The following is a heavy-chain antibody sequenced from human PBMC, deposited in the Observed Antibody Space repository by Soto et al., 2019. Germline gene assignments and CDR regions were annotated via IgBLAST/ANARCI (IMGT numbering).Heavy chain of an antibody. CDR2: IYYSGST. V-gene: IGHV4-59*01. J-gene: IGHJ4*02. D-gene: IGHD5-12*01. CDR3: ARNIVATYYFDY. Sequence: SETLSLTCTVSGGSISSYYWSWIRQPPGKGLEWIGYIYYSGSTNYNPSLKSRVTISVDTSKNQFSLKLSSVTAADTAVYYCARNIVATYYFDYWGQGTLVTVSS. CDR1: GGSISSYY.